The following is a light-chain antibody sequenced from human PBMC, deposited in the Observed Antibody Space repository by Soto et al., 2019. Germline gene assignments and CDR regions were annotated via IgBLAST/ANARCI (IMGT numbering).Light chain of an antibody. V-gene: IGKV1-39*01. CDR2: GAS. CDR1: QVIISY. CDR3: QQTHSVPYT. J-gene: IGKJ2*01. Sequence: DIQMTQSPSSLSASVGDRVTITCRSSQVIISYVSWYQQRPGQAPKLLVIGASTLRTGVPSRFSASGSGTDFSLSIAKLQPADLASYYCQQTHSVPYTFGQGTRLEI.